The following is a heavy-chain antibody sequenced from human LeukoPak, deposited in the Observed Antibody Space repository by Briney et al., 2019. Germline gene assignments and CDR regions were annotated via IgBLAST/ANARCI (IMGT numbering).Heavy chain of an antibody. J-gene: IGHJ6*03. CDR2: INPNSGGT. CDR1: GYTFTCYY. V-gene: IGHV1-2*02. CDR3: AATPTRYCSSTSCRNYYYYYMDV. Sequence: ASVKVSCEASGYTFTCYYMHWVRQAPGQGLEWMGWINPNSGGTNYAQKFQGRVTMTRDTSISTAYMELSRLRSDDTAVYYCAATPTRYCSSTSCRNYYYYYMDVWGKGTTVTISS. D-gene: IGHD2-2*01.